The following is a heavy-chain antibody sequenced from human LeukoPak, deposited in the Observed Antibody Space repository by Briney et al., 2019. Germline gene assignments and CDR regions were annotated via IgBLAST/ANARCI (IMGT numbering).Heavy chain of an antibody. CDR2: MNPNSGNT. CDR3: ARFTYYDFWSGYLGDY. Sequence: GASVKVSCKASRYTFTSYDINWVRQATGQGLEWMGWMNPNSGNTGYAQKFQGRVTITADESTSTAYMELSSLRSEDTAVYYCARFTYYDFWSGYLGDYWGQGTLVTVSS. V-gene: IGHV1-8*01. CDR1: RYTFTSYD. D-gene: IGHD3-3*01. J-gene: IGHJ4*02.